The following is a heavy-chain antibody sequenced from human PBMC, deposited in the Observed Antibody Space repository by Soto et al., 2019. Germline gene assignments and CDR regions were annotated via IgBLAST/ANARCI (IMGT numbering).Heavy chain of an antibody. CDR1: GFTVSTYY. Sequence: VQLVESGGGLVQPGGSLRLSCAASGFTVSTYYMNWVRQAPGEGLEWVSVVYSGGTTYYADSVRGRFTISRDNSKSTLFLQMISLRAEDTAVYYCAIGRSASSDFDSWGQGTLVTVSS. V-gene: IGHV3-66*01. D-gene: IGHD3-10*01. J-gene: IGHJ4*02. CDR3: AIGRSASSDFDS. CDR2: VYSGGTT.